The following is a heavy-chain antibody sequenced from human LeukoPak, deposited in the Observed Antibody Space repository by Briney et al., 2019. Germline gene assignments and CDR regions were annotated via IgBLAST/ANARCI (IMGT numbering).Heavy chain of an antibody. CDR1: GGSISSGSYY. CDR2: ISYSGST. V-gene: IGHV4-61*01. Sequence: SETLSLTCTVSGGSISSGSYYWSWIRQSPGKGLEWIAYISYSGSTNSNPALKSRVTISVDTSKNQFSLKLTSVTAADSAMYYCARVHVDTSGWYHFDYWGQGTLVTVSS. D-gene: IGHD6-19*01. CDR3: ARVHVDTSGWYHFDY. J-gene: IGHJ4*02.